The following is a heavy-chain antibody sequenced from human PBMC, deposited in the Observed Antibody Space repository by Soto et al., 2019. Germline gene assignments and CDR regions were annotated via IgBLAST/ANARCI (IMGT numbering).Heavy chain of an antibody. D-gene: IGHD3-10*01. CDR3: ATSYGSGYRAFDY. V-gene: IGHV1-69*02. CDR2: INPILSMS. Sequence: QVQLVQSGAEVKRPGSSVKVSCKASGDTFAFYSINWVRQAPGLGLEWMGRINPILSMSNYAQRFQGRVTTTADESTSTAYMVLNSLRSEDTAIYYCATSYGSGYRAFDYWGQGALVTVSS. CDR1: GDTFAFYS. J-gene: IGHJ4*02.